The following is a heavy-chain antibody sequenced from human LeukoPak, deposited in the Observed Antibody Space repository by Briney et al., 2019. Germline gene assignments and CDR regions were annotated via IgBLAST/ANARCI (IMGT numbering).Heavy chain of an antibody. CDR3: AKDLLRMVTPTSPFDY. D-gene: IGHD2-21*02. V-gene: IGHV3-30*04. CDR1: GFTFSSYT. CDR2: ISYDGSNQ. Sequence: GGSLRLSCAASGFTFSSYTMHWVRQPRGKGLEWVALISYDGSNQYYADSVKGRFTVSRDNSKNTLYLQMNSLRAEDTAVYYCAKDLLRMVTPTSPFDYWGQGTLVTVSS. J-gene: IGHJ4*02.